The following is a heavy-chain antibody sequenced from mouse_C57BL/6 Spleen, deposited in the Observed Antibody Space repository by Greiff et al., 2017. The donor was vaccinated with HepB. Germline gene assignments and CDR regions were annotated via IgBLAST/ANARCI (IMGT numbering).Heavy chain of an antibody. J-gene: IGHJ2*01. CDR1: GYSFTDYN. Sequence: EVKLVESGPELVKPGASVKISCKASGYSFTDYNMNWVKQSNGKSLEWIGVINPNYGTTSYNQKFKGKATLTVDQSSSTAYMQLNSLTSEDSAVYYCARSELGRYYFDYWGQGTTLTVSS. CDR2: INPNYGTT. CDR3: ARSELGRYYFDY. V-gene: IGHV1-39*01. D-gene: IGHD4-1*01.